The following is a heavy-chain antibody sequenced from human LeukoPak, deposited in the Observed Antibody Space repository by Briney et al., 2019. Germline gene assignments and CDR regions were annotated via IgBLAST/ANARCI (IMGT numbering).Heavy chain of an antibody. CDR2: INPNSGGT. Sequence: ASVKVSCKASGYTFTGYYMHWVRQAPGQGLEWMGWINPNSGGTNYAQKFQGRVTMTRDTSISTAYMELSRLRSDDTAVYYCAPPMSREAGTAGDYWGQGTLVTVSS. CDR1: GYTFTGYY. V-gene: IGHV1-2*02. CDR3: APPMSREAGTAGDY. D-gene: IGHD6-19*01. J-gene: IGHJ4*02.